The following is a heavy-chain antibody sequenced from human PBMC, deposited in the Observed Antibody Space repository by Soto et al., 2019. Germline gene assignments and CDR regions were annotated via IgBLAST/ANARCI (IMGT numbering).Heavy chain of an antibody. V-gene: IGHV3-30*18. Sequence: GGSLRLSCAASGFTFSSYGMHWVRQAPGKGLEWVAVISYDGSNKYYADSVKGRFTISRDNSKNTLYLQMNSLRAEDTAVYYCAKDSSGYPASWGQGTLVTVSS. CDR2: ISYDGSNK. D-gene: IGHD3-22*01. J-gene: IGHJ5*02. CDR1: GFTFSSYG. CDR3: AKDSSGYPAS.